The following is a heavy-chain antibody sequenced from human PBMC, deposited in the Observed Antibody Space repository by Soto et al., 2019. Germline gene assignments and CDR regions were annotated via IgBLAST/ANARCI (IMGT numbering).Heavy chain of an antibody. V-gene: IGHV1-69*13. CDR2: IIPIFGTA. D-gene: IGHD5-18*01. J-gene: IGHJ4*02. CDR3: AKNRGYSYGYGDLDY. Sequence: SVKVSCKASGGTFSSYAISWVRQAPGQGLEWMGGIIPIFGTANYAQKFQGRVTITADESTSTAYMELSSLRSEDTAVYYCAKNRGYSYGYGDLDYWGQGTLVTVSS. CDR1: GGTFSSYA.